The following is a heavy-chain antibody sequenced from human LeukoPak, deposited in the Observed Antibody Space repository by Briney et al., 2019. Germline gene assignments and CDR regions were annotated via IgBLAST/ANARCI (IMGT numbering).Heavy chain of an antibody. CDR1: GDSVSSNSAA. CDR3: ARVGFYDSSGYLHYYFDY. CDR2: TYYRSKWYN. J-gene: IGHJ4*02. Sequence: PSQTLSLTCAISGDSVSSNSAAWNWIRQSPSRGLEWLGRTYYRSKWYNDYAVSVKSRITINPDTSKNQFSLQLNSVTPEDTAVYYCARVGFYDSSGYLHYYFDYWGQGTLVTVPS. V-gene: IGHV6-1*01. D-gene: IGHD3-22*01.